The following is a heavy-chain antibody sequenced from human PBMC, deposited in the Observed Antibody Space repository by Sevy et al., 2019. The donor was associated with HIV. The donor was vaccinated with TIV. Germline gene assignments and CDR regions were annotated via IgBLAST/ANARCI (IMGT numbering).Heavy chain of an antibody. CDR1: GFSFSSFW. CDR3: ARGGQWPHPGDY. CDR2: IKEDGSEK. D-gene: IGHD6-19*01. V-gene: IGHV3-7*01. J-gene: IGHJ4*02. Sequence: GGSLRLSCAASGFSFSSFWMSWVRQSPGKGLEWVANIKEDGSEKYYVDSVKGRFTISRDNAKNSLYLQMNSLRAEDTAVYYCARGGQWPHPGDYWGQGTLVTVSS.